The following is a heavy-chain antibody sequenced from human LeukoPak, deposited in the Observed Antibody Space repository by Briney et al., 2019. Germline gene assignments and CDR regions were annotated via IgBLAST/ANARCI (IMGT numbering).Heavy chain of an antibody. CDR1: GGSISSGGYS. Sequence: SETLSLTCTVSGGSISSGGYSWSWIRQPPGKGLEWIGYIYYSGSTYYNPSLKSRVTISVDTSKNQFSLKLSSVTAADTAVYYCARAGAYDYVWGSYRSFDYWGQGTLVTVSS. J-gene: IGHJ4*02. D-gene: IGHD3-16*02. V-gene: IGHV4-30-4*07. CDR2: IYYSGST. CDR3: ARAGAYDYVWGSYRSFDY.